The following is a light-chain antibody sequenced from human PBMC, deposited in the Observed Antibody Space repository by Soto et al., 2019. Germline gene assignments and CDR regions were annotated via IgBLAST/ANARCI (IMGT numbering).Light chain of an antibody. Sequence: IQMTQSQSSLSESVGDRVTITCRASQGIRNDLGWYQQKTGKAPNRLIYAASSLQSGVPARFSGSGSGTEFTLTITNLQPEDFTTYYCLRHNSYPWTFGQGTKGEIK. CDR1: QGIRND. J-gene: IGKJ1*01. CDR3: LRHNSYPWT. CDR2: AAS. V-gene: IGKV1-17*02.